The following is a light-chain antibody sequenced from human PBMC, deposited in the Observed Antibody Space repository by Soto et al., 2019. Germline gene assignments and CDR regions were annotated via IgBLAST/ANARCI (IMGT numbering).Light chain of an antibody. Sequence: EIVMTQSPVTLSVSPGERATLSCRASQSVSSNFAWYQQKPGQAPRLLIFGASTRATGIPARFSGSGSGTEFTLTISSLQSEDFAVYYCQQYNNWPPHTFGQGTKVEVK. V-gene: IGKV3-15*01. CDR1: QSVSSN. CDR2: GAS. J-gene: IGKJ1*01. CDR3: QQYNNWPPHT.